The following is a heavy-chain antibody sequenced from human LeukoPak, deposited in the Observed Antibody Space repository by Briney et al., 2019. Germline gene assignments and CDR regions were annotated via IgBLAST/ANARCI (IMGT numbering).Heavy chain of an antibody. CDR1: GGSISSGGYY. CDR3: ARVPTAPYPQYYFDY. Sequence: SQTLSLTCAVSGGSISSGGYYWSWIRQPPGKGLEWIGYIYYSGSTYYNPSLKSRVTISVDTSKNQFSLKLSSVTAADTAVYYCARVPTAPYPQYYFDYWGQGTLVTVSS. J-gene: IGHJ4*02. D-gene: IGHD4-17*01. V-gene: IGHV4-30-4*08. CDR2: IYYSGST.